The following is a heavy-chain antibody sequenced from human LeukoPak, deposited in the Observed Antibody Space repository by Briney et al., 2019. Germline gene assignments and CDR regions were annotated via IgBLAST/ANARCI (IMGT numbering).Heavy chain of an antibody. V-gene: IGHV4-39*02. D-gene: IGHD3-10*01. CDR2: IYHNGNT. Sequence: SETLYLTCSVSGGSITNGDYYWAWIRQPPGKGLEWIATIYHNGNTYYNPSLKSRVTISVDTSASQFSLKLTFVTAADAAIYYCTREGSGRGIYFDHWGQGTLVGVSS. CDR1: GGSITNGDYY. CDR3: TREGSGRGIYFDH. J-gene: IGHJ4*02.